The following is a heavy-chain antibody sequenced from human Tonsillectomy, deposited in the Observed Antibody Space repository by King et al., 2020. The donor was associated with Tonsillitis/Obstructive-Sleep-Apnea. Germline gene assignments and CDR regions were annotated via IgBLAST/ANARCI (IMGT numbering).Heavy chain of an antibody. Sequence: VQLVESGGGLVQPGGSLRLSCAASGFTFSNYAMSWVRPAPGKGLEWVSTIIGSGGHTYYADSVKGRFTISRDTSKHTLYLHMNSLRADDTAVYYCARGSDDFYYWGQGTLVTVSS. CDR2: IIGSGGHT. CDR1: GFTFSNYA. J-gene: IGHJ4*02. CDR3: ARGSDDFYY. D-gene: IGHD3-3*01. V-gene: IGHV3-23*04.